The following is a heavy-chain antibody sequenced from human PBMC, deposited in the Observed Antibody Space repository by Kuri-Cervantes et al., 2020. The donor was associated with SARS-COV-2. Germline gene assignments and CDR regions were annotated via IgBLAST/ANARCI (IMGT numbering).Heavy chain of an antibody. CDR1: GFTFSNAW. Sequence: GESLKIYCAASGFTFSNAWMSWVRQAPGKGLEWVGRIKSKTDGGTTDYAAPVKGRFTISRDDSKNTLYLQMNSLKTEDTAVYYCTTDQILGMQAFDIWGQGTMVTVSS. CDR3: TTDQILGMQAFDI. D-gene: IGHD7-27*01. J-gene: IGHJ3*02. V-gene: IGHV3-15*01. CDR2: IKSKTDGGTT.